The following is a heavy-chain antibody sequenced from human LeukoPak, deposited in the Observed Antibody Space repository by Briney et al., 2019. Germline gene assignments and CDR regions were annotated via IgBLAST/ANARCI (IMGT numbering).Heavy chain of an antibody. V-gene: IGHV4-30-2*01. CDR1: GGSISSGGYY. CDR3: ARGGQPVAVAGDNWFDP. CDR2: IYHSGST. D-gene: IGHD6-19*01. J-gene: IGHJ5*02. Sequence: SETLSLTCTVSGGSISSGGYYWSWIRQPPGKGLEWIGYIYHSGSTYYNPSLKSRVTISVDRSKNQFSLKLSSVTAADTAVYYCARGGQPVAVAGDNWFDPWGQGTLVTVSS.